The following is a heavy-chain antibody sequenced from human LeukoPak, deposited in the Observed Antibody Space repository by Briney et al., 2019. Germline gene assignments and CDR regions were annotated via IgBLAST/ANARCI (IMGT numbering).Heavy chain of an antibody. Sequence: GGSLRLTCAVSGFTFSSSWMHWVRQAPGKGLVWVSHIKTDGSTTAYADSVKGRFTISRDNANNTLYLQMNSLRAEDTGVYYCARGNQQLPRSTPDYWGQGTLVTVSS. CDR1: GFTFSSSW. CDR2: IKTDGSTT. V-gene: IGHV3-74*01. CDR3: ARGNQQLPRSTPDY. D-gene: IGHD2-2*01. J-gene: IGHJ4*02.